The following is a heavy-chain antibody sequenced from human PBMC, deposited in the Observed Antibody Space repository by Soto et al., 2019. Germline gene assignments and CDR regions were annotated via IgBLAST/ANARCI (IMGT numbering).Heavy chain of an antibody. D-gene: IGHD6-19*01. CDR2: LSVGGGDS. V-gene: IGHV3-23*01. CDR1: GFSFSSYA. J-gene: IGHJ4*02. Sequence: GGSLRLSCAASGFSFSSYAMTWVRQAPGMGLDWVSSLSVGGGDSYYADSVKGRFTISRDNSKDTLYLQMNSLRAEDTAVYYCARGRSGWYYFDYWGQGTLVTVSS. CDR3: ARGRSGWYYFDY.